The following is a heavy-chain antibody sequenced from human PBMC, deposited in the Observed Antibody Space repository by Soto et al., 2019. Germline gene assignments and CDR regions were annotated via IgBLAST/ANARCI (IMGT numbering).Heavy chain of an antibody. CDR1: GGSISSGGYY. D-gene: IGHD5-12*01. CDR2: IYYSGST. CDR3: ARHLDSLYSGYDS. V-gene: IGHV4-61*08. J-gene: IGHJ5*02. Sequence: SETLSLTCTVSGGSISSGGYYWSWIRQHPGKGLEWIGYIYYSGSTNYNPSLKSRVTISVDTSKNQFSLKLSSVTAADTAVYYCARHLDSLYSGYDSWGQGTLVTVSS.